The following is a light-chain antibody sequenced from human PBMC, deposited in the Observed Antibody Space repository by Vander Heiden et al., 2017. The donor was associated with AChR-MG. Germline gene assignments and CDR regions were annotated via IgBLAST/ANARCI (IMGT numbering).Light chain of an antibody. J-gene: IGKJ1*01. Sequence: VLPPSPAPLSLSPGERATISCRASHSVTSRHLAWYQQKPGQAARLLIYGAFSRATSMPDRFSGSGSGTDFTLSISRLEPEDFAVYYCQQYDNSQEWTFGQGTKVEIK. CDR2: GAF. CDR3: QQYDNSQEWT. CDR1: HSVTSRH. V-gene: IGKV3-20*01.